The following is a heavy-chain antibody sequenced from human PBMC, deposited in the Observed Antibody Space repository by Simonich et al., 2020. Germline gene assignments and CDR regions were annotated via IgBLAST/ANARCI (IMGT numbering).Heavy chain of an antibody. D-gene: IGHD7-27*01. CDR2: ISSSSNYI. V-gene: IGHV3-21*01. CDR1: GFPLSNYS. CDR3: ARWGTGCDAFDI. Sequence: ELKLVESGGGLVKPGGSLRLSCVASGFPLSNYSMNWVRQAPGKGLEWVSSISSSSNYIYNAYSVKGRFTSSRDNAKNSLYLQMNSLRAEDTAVYYCARWGTGCDAFDIWGQGTMVTVSS. J-gene: IGHJ3*02.